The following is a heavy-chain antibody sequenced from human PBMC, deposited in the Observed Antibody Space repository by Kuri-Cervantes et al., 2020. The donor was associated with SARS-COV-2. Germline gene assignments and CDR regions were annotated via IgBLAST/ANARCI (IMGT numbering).Heavy chain of an antibody. CDR2: ISGSGGST. CDR3: AKASPTSYSSGWYAHH. V-gene: IGHV3-23*01. D-gene: IGHD6-19*01. CDR1: GFTFSSYA. Sequence: GESLKISCAASGFTFSSYAMSWVRQAPGKGLEWVSTISGSGGSTYYADSVKGRFTISRDNSKNTLYLQMNSLRAEDTAVYYCAKASPTSYSSGWYAHHWGQGTLVTVSS. J-gene: IGHJ5*02.